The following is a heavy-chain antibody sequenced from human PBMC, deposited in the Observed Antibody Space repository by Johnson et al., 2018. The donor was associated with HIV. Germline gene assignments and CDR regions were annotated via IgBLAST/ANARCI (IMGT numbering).Heavy chain of an antibody. J-gene: IGHJ3*02. Sequence: VHLVESGGGVERPGGSLRLSCVASGFTFDDYGMSWVRQAPGKGLEWVSGINWTGGSTGYADSVKGRFTISRDNSKNTLYLQMKSLRAEDTAVYYCAKGRSGTTASIDAFDIWGQGTMVTVSS. D-gene: IGHD1-7*01. V-gene: IGHV3-20*04. CDR1: GFTFDDYG. CDR2: INWTGGST. CDR3: AKGRSGTTASIDAFDI.